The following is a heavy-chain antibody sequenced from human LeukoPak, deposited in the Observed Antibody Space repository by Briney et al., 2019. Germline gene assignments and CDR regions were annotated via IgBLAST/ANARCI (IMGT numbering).Heavy chain of an antibody. D-gene: IGHD5-18*01. CDR3: PREYSYGYWGVFDY. J-gene: IGHJ4*02. CDR2: IIPIFGTA. V-gene: IGHV1-69*13. Sequence: SVKVSCKASGGTFSSYAISWVRQAPGQGLEWMGGIIPIFGTANYAQKFQGRVTITADESTSTAYMELSSLRSEDTAVYYCPREYSYGYWGVFDYWGQGTLVTVSS. CDR1: GGTFSSYA.